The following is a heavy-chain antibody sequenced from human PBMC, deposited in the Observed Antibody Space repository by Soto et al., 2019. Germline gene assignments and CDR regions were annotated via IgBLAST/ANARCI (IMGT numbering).Heavy chain of an antibody. CDR3: ARDGPRGWYYPYYYGMDV. CDR2: IWYDGSNK. Sequence: QVQLVESGGGVVQPGRSLRLSCAASGFTFSSYGMHWVRQAPGKGLEWVAVIWYDGSNKYYADSVKGRFTISRDNSKNTLYLQMNSLRAEDTAVYYCARDGPRGWYYPYYYGMDVWGQGTTVTVSS. D-gene: IGHD2-15*01. J-gene: IGHJ6*02. V-gene: IGHV3-33*01. CDR1: GFTFSSYG.